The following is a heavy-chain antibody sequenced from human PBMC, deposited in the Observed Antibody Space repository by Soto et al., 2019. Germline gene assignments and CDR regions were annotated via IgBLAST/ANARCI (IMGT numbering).Heavy chain of an antibody. CDR1: GFTFSTYA. V-gene: IGHV3-30-3*01. D-gene: IGHD5-18*01. CDR2: ISYDGTNK. J-gene: IGHJ6*02. Sequence: QVQLVESGRGVVQPGRSLRLSCAASGFTFSTYAMHWVRQAPGKGLEWVAVISYDGTNKYYADSVRGRFTISRDNSKNTLFLQMNSLRAEDTAVYYCAKDGGGYNYGYVMLDKYYYGMDVWGQGTTVTVSS. CDR3: AKDGGGYNYGYVMLDKYYYGMDV.